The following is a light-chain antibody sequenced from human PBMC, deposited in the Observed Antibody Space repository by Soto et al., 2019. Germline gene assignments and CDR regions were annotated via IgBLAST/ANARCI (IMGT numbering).Light chain of an antibody. V-gene: IGKV1-39*01. CDR3: QQSYSTPPWT. CDR1: QSIVTY. CDR2: AAS. Sequence: DIQMTQSPSSLSASVGDRVTITCRASQSIVTYLNWYLQKPGKAPKLLTYAASNLQSGVPSRFSGSGSGTDFTLTISSLQPEDFATYFCQQSYSTPPWTFGQGTKVDI. J-gene: IGKJ1*01.